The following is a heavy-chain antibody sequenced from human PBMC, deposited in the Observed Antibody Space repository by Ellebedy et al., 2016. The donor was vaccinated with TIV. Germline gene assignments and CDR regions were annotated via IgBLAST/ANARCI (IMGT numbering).Heavy chain of an antibody. CDR1: GFTFSSYS. CDR2: IRSSTSTT. V-gene: IGHV3-48*04. CDR3: ARDHGRIAARPLYWFDP. D-gene: IGHD6-6*01. J-gene: IGHJ5*02. Sequence: GESLKISXAASGFTFSSYSMNWVRQAPGKGLEWVSYIRSSTSTTYYADSVKGRFTISRDNAQNSLYLQMNSLRAEDTAVYYCARDHGRIAARPLYWFDPWGQGTLVTVSS.